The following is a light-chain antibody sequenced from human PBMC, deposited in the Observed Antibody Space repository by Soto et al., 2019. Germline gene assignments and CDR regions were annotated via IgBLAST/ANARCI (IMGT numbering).Light chain of an antibody. J-gene: IGKJ4*01. Sequence: EIVLTQSPATLSLSPGERATLSCRASQSVSGFLAWYQQKSGQAPRLLIYDASHRATGIPARFSGSGSGTDFTLTISSLEPEDSAVYYCQQRNNWPLTFGGGTKVEIK. V-gene: IGKV3-11*01. CDR1: QSVSGF. CDR2: DAS. CDR3: QQRNNWPLT.